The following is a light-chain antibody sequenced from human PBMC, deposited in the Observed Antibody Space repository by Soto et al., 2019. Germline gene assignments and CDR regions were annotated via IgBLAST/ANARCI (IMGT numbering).Light chain of an antibody. V-gene: IGLV2-14*01. CDR1: SSYVGGYNY. CDR3: SSYTSSSTLV. Sequence: QSVLTQPASVSGSPGQSITISCTGTSSYVGGYNYVSWYQQHPGKAPKLMIYDVSNRPSGVSNRFSGSKSVNTAALTISGLQAEDEADYYCSSYTSSSTLVFGGGTKLTVL. J-gene: IGLJ2*01. CDR2: DVS.